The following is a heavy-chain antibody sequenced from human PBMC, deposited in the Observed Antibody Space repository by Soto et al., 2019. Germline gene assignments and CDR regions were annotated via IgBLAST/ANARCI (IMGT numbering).Heavy chain of an antibody. Sequence: GGSLILSCAASGFTVSSNYMSWVRQAPGKGPEWVSVIYSAGNTYYADSVKGRFTISRDNSKNTIYLQMNSLRVEDTAVYYCASALTADFWGQGTQVTVSS. CDR3: ASALTADF. J-gene: IGHJ4*02. D-gene: IGHD7-27*01. CDR2: IYSAGNT. V-gene: IGHV3-53*01. CDR1: GFTVSSNY.